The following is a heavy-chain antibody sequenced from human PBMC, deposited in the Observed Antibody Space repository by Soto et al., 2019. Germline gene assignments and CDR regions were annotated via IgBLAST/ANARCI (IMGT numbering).Heavy chain of an antibody. V-gene: IGHV3-30*18. CDR2: ISAGGNTK. Sequence: QVHLVESGGGVVQPGTSLRLACAASGFTLSNIGMPWVRQAPGKGLEWVAVISAGGNTKYYADSVKGRFTISRDNSKKMLCLQMKSLRMEYWAGYYGEKGSWGERDASDFDLWGQGTLVTVSS. CDR3: EKGSWGERDASDFDL. D-gene: IGHD3-10*01. J-gene: IGHJ4*02. CDR1: GFTLSNIG.